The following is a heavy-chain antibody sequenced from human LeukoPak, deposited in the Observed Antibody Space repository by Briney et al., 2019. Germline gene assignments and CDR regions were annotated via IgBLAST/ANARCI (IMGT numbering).Heavy chain of an antibody. CDR3: AKSGKGGYYYDSSGAVYYFDY. CDR2: ISGSGGST. V-gene: IGHV3-23*01. D-gene: IGHD3-22*01. J-gene: IGHJ4*02. CDR1: GFTFSSYA. Sequence: GGSLRLSCAASGFTFSSYAMSWARQAPGKGLEWVSAISGSGGSTYYADSVKGRFTISRDNSKNTLYLQMNSLRAEDTAVYYCAKSGKGGYYYDSSGAVYYFDYWGQGTLVTVSS.